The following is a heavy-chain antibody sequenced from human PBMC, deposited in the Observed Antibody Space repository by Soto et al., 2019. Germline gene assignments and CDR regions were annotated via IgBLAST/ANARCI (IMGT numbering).Heavy chain of an antibody. CDR1: GFTFSSNA. D-gene: IGHD6-19*01. V-gene: IGHV3-23*01. CDR3: ANPTGSGRESYYHYGMDV. CDR2: ISGSGGST. J-gene: IGHJ6*02. Sequence: WGSLRLSCADSGFTFSSNAMSWVRQAPGKGPEWVSSISGSGGSTYYADSVKGRSTISRDNSNNTLYLQMNSLRAEDTAVYYSANPTGSGRESYYHYGMDVWGQGTPVTVSS.